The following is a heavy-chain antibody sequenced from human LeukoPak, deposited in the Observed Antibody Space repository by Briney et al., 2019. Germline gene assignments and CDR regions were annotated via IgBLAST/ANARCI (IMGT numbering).Heavy chain of an antibody. V-gene: IGHV4-59*08. Sequence: PSETLSLTCTVSGGSISSYYWSWIRQPPGKGLEWIGYIYYSGSTNYNPSLKSRVTISVDTSKNQFSLKLSSVTAADTAVYYCARHSERWLGAFDIWGQGTTVTVSS. J-gene: IGHJ3*02. CDR1: GGSISSYY. D-gene: IGHD6-19*01. CDR3: ARHSERWLGAFDI. CDR2: IYYSGST.